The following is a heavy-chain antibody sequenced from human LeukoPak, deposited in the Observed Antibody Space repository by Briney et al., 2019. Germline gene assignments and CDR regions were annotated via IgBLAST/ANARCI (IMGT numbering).Heavy chain of an antibody. V-gene: IGHV3-48*01. CDR2: ISYDSAIK. CDR1: GFIIARDS. D-gene: IGHD2-21*02. CDR3: VRDNPRCCGVVPANIDDY. J-gene: IGHJ4*02. Sequence: TGGSLRLSCAASGFIIARDSMNWVRQAPGKGLEWISYISYDSAIKYYAGSVRGRFTISRDNAKNSLYLQMHSLNAEDTAVYFCVRDNPRCCGVVPANIDDYWGQGALVTVSS.